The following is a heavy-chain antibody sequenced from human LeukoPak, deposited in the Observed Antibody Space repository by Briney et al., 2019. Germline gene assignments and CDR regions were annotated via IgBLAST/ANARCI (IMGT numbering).Heavy chain of an antibody. CDR2: IYSGGST. Sequence: GGSLRLSCAASGFTVSGNYMSWVRQAPGKGLEWVSVIYSGGSTYYADSVKGRFTISRDNSKNTLYLQMNSLRAEDTAVYYCARAKPKNMVRGLIMRRESRYYFDYWGQGTLVTVSS. V-gene: IGHV3-53*01. CDR3: ARAKPKNMVRGLIMRRESRYYFDY. CDR1: GFTVSGNY. J-gene: IGHJ4*02. D-gene: IGHD3-10*01.